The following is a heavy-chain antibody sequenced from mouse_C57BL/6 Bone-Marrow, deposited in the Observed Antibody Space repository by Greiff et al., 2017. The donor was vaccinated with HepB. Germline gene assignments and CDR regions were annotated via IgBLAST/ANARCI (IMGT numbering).Heavy chain of an antibody. V-gene: IGHV1-15*01. J-gene: IGHJ4*01. Sequence: QVQLQQSGAELVRPGASVTLSCKASGYTFTDYEMHWVKQTPVHGLEWIGAIDPETGGTAYNQKFKGKAILTADKSSSTAYMELRSLTSEDSAVYYCTELRPLYAMDYWGQGTSVTVSS. CDR1: GYTFTDYE. CDR3: TELRPLYAMDY. CDR2: IDPETGGT. D-gene: IGHD3-2*02.